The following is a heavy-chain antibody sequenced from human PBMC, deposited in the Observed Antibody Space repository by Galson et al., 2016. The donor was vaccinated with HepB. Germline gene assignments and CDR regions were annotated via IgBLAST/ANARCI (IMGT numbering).Heavy chain of an antibody. CDR3: ARDIGRNWFDP. CDR2: ISFSGNDI. CDR1: GFTLSDFY. V-gene: IGHV3-11*01. Sequence: SLRLSCAASGFTLSDFYMSWIRQAPGKGLEWVSYISFSGNDIDYADSVKGRFTISRDKAKNSLYLQMNGLRAEDTAVYFCARDIGRNWFDPWGQGTLVTVSS. D-gene: IGHD1-26*01. J-gene: IGHJ5*02.